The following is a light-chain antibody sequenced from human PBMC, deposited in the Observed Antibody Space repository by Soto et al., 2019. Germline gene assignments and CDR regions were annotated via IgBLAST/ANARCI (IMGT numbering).Light chain of an antibody. CDR3: LHRRPWPPMYT. CDR1: QSLTSY. V-gene: IGKV3-11*01. CDR2: DGS. Sequence: DIVLTQSPATLSLSPGERATLSCRASQSLTSYLTWYQQKPGQAPRLLISDGSNRATGIPARFSASGSGTDFTLTISSLEPEDFAVYFCLHRRPWPPMYTFGQGTKLEIK. J-gene: IGKJ2*01.